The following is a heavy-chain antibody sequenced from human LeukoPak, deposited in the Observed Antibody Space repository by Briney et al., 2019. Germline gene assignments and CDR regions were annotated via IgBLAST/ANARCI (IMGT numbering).Heavy chain of an antibody. Sequence: PSETLSLTCTVSGGSVSSYYWSWIRQTPGKGLEWIGYIYYSGSTNYNPSLKSRVTISLDTSKNQFSLNLSSVTAADTAVYYCSRGRNRDGDNFDYWGQGTLVTASS. J-gene: IGHJ4*02. V-gene: IGHV4-59*02. CDR1: GGSVSSYY. D-gene: IGHD5-24*01. CDR2: IYYSGST. CDR3: SRGRNRDGDNFDY.